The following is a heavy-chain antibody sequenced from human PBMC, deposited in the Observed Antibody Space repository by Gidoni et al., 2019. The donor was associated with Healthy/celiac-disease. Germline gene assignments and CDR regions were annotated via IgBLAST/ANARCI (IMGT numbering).Heavy chain of an antibody. Sequence: GQLLEAGGGWVRPGGSRGRPGEASGVTCAGVAISWVRQAPGTGLEWVSAISGSGGSTYYAYSVTGRFTISRANSKTTLYLQMHSLRAEATAVSYCAKAEFLEWLYQGDAFDIWGQGTMVTVSS. D-gene: IGHD3-3*01. J-gene: IGHJ3*02. V-gene: IGHV3-23*01. CDR1: GVTCAGVA. CDR3: AKAEFLEWLYQGDAFDI. CDR2: ISGSGGST.